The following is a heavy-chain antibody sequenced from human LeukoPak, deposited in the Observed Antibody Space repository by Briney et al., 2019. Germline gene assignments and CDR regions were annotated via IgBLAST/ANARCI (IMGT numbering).Heavy chain of an antibody. J-gene: IGHJ4*02. Sequence: SETLSLTCTVTGGSISSHYWSWIRQPPGKGLEWIGYIYYSGSTNYNPSLKSRVTISVDTSKNQFSLKLSSVTAADTAVYYCARYHDETSFDYWGQGTLVTVSS. CDR2: IYYSGST. D-gene: IGHD1-14*01. V-gene: IGHV4-59*11. CDR3: ARYHDETSFDY. CDR1: GGSISSHY.